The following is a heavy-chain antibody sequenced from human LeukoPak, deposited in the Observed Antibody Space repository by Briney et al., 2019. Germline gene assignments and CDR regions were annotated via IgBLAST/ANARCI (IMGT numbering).Heavy chain of an antibody. CDR3: AKDASAGSHYYYYGMDV. D-gene: IGHD6-13*01. CDR2: ISYDGTNK. Sequence: GGSLRLSCAASGFTFSSYGMHWVRQAPGKGLEWVAVISYDGTNKYYADSVKGRFTISRDNSKNTLYLQMNSLRAEDTAVYSCAKDASAGSHYYYYGMDVWGQGTTVTVSS. V-gene: IGHV3-30*18. CDR1: GFTFSSYG. J-gene: IGHJ6*02.